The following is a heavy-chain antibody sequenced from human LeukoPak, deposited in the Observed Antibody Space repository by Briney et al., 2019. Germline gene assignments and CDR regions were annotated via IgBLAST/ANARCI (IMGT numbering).Heavy chain of an antibody. J-gene: IGHJ3*02. V-gene: IGHV1-18*01. Sequence: ASVKVSCKASGYTFIRYGITWVRQAPGQGLEWMGWISAYNGNTNYAQKLQGRVTMTTDTSTSTAYMELRSLRSDDTAVYYCARVWIQLWSGDAFDIWGQGTMVTVSS. CDR2: ISAYNGNT. D-gene: IGHD5-18*01. CDR1: GYTFIRYG. CDR3: ARVWIQLWSGDAFDI.